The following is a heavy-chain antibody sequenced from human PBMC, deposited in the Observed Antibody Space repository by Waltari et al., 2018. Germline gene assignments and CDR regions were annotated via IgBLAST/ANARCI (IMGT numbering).Heavy chain of an antibody. CDR1: GFGFRNYA. J-gene: IGHJ4*02. CDR2: ISHDGSNK. Sequence: QVQLVESGGGVVQPGRSLKLSCEASGFGFRNYAIHWVRQAPGKGLEWVAVISHDGSNKNYGDSVKGRFTVSRDNSKNTLYLQIDSLRAEDTAVYYCAKSFSVVVVTYFDSWGQGTLVTVSS. V-gene: IGHV3-30*18. CDR3: AKSFSVVVVTYFDS. D-gene: IGHD3-22*01.